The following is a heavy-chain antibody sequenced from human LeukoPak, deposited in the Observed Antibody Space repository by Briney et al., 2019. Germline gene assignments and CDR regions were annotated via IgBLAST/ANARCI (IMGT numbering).Heavy chain of an antibody. CDR3: ARFGPRGVIDY. V-gene: IGHV4-39*01. Sequence: PSETLSLTCTVSGGSISSSSYYWGWIRQPPGKGLEWIGSIYYSGSTYYNPSLKSRVTISVDTSKNQFSLKLSSVTAADTAVYYCARFGPRGVIDYWGQGTLVTASS. J-gene: IGHJ4*02. D-gene: IGHD3-10*01. CDR2: IYYSGST. CDR1: GGSISSSSYY.